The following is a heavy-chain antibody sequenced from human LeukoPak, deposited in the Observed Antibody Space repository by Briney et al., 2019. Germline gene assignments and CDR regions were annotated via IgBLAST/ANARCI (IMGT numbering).Heavy chain of an antibody. Sequence: SETLSLTCAVYGGSFSGYYWSLIRQPPGKGLEWIGEINHSGSTNYNPSLKSRVTISVDTSKNQFSLKLSSMTAADTAVYYCARGPTYYDFWSGYYPWGQGTLVTVSS. V-gene: IGHV4-34*01. CDR2: INHSGST. CDR1: GGSFSGYY. D-gene: IGHD3-3*01. J-gene: IGHJ4*02. CDR3: ARGPTYYDFWSGYYP.